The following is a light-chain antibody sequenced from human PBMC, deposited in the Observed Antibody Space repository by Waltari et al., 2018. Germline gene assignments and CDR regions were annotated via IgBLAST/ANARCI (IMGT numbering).Light chain of an antibody. CDR3: QQFDNLPIT. V-gene: IGKV1-33*01. CDR2: DVS. Sequence: DIQMTQSPSSLSVSVGDRVTIPCQASQDIRNHLNCYQQKPGKAPNLLIYDVSNWETGVPSRFSGSGSGTDFTFTISSLQPADIATYYCQQFDNLPITFGQGTRLEIK. J-gene: IGKJ5*01. CDR1: QDIRNH.